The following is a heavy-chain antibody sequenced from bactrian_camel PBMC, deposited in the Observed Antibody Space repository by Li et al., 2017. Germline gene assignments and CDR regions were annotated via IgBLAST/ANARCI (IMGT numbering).Heavy chain of an antibody. CDR3: ASTGLWDGYFEYNY. V-gene: IGHV3S67*01. CDR2: IGRDGIT. J-gene: IGHJ4*01. D-gene: IGHD3*01. Sequence: VRLVESGGGSVQPGGSLRLSCSASVFNDGAHCMGWFRQGPGKERELVATIGRDGITAYADSVKGRFTISRDKAKNTLYLQMNSLKTEDTAVYYCASTGLWDGYFEYNYWGQGTQVTVS. CDR1: VFNDGAHC.